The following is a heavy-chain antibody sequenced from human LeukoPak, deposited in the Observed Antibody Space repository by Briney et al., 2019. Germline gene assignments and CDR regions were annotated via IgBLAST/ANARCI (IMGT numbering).Heavy chain of an antibody. CDR2: IYYSGSI. CDR1: GYSISSSNY. V-gene: IGHV4-28*05. J-gene: IGHJ3*02. Sequence: SETLSLTCAVSGYSISSSNYWGWIRQPPGKGLEWIGHIYYSGSIYYNPSLKSRVTMSVDTSKNQFSLKLSSVTAVDTAVYYCARKATTGPTKAAFDIWGQGTMVTVSS. CDR3: ARKATTGPTKAAFDI. D-gene: IGHD4-17*01.